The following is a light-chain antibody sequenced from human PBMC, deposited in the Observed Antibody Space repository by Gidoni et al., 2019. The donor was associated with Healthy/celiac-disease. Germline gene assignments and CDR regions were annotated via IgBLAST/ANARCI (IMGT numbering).Light chain of an antibody. CDR2: AAS. CDR3: RQLNNYPIT. Sequence: DIQLTQSPSFLSAAVGDRVTITCRASQGISSYLAWFQQKPGKAPKLLIYAASTLQSGVPSRFSGGGSGTEFTLTISSLQPEDFAAYYCRQLNNYPITFGQGTRLEIK. CDR1: QGISSY. V-gene: IGKV1-9*01. J-gene: IGKJ5*01.